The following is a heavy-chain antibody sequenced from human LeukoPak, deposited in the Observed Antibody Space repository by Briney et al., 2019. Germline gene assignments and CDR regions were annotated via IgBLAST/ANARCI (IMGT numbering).Heavy chain of an antibody. Sequence: GGSLRLSCAASGFTVSSNYMSWVRQAPGKGLEGVSVIYSGGSTYYADSVKGRFTISRDNSKNTLYLQMNSLRAEDTAVYYCASLKRSGTQSYWGQGTLVTVSS. CDR2: IYSGGST. CDR3: ASLKRSGTQSY. D-gene: IGHD1-1*01. J-gene: IGHJ4*02. V-gene: IGHV3-66*01. CDR1: GFTVSSNY.